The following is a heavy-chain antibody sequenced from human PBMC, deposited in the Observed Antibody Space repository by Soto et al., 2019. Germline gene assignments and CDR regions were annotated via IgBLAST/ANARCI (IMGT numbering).Heavy chain of an antibody. CDR1: GGSVRNGTSY. CDR3: ARSREYCTGGNCYYWFDP. D-gene: IGHD2-15*01. CDR2: IHYTGST. J-gene: IGHJ5*02. V-gene: IGHV4-61*01. Sequence: PSEPLSLTCTVSGGSVRNGTSYWSWVRQPPGKGLECIGYIHYTGSTYYKPSLNSRVTISVDASKNQFSLRLSSVTAADTAMYYCARSREYCTGGNCYYWFDPWGQGTLVTVSS.